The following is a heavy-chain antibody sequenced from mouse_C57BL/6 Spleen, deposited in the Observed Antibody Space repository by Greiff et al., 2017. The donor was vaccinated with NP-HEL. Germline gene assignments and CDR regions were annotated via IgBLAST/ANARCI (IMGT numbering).Heavy chain of an antibody. V-gene: IGHV5-4*01. CDR2: ISDGGSYT. J-gene: IGHJ2*01. Sequence: EVQGVESGGGLVKPGGSLKLSCAASGFTFSSYAMSWVRQTPEKRLEWVATISDGGSYTYYPDNVKGRFTISRDNAKNNLYLQMSHLKSEDTAMYYCARYYDYEGDFDYWGQGTTLTVSS. D-gene: IGHD2-4*01. CDR1: GFTFSSYA. CDR3: ARYYDYEGDFDY.